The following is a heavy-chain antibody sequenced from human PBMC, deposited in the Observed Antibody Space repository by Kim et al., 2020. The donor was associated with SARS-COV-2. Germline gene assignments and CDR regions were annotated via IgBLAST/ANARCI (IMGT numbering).Heavy chain of an antibody. J-gene: IGHJ3*02. D-gene: IGHD3-22*01. Sequence: NYYCTSLNTRLTISKDTSKNQVVLTMTTMDPVETATYYCARMPVVVGAFDIWGQGTMVTVSS. CDR3: ARMPVVVGAFDI. V-gene: IGHV2-70*01. CDR2: N.